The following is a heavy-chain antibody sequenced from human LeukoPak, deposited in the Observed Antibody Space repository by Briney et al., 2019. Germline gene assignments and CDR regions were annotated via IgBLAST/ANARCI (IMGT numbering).Heavy chain of an antibody. CDR2: ISSSGSSI. Sequence: GGSLRLSCAASGFTFSSYSMSWIRQAPGKGLEWVSYISSSGSSIFYADSVKGRFTISRDNAKNSLYLQMNSLRAEDTAVYYCARRPYSSSWYYFDYWGQGTVVTVSS. J-gene: IGHJ4*02. V-gene: IGHV3-48*04. CDR3: ARRPYSSSWYYFDY. D-gene: IGHD6-13*01. CDR1: GFTFSSYS.